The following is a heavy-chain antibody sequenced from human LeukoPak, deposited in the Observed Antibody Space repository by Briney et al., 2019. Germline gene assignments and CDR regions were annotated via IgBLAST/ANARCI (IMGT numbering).Heavy chain of an antibody. D-gene: IGHD3-10*01. J-gene: IGHJ5*02. CDR3: TIVVTMVRGVIINNWFDP. CDR2: IKSRTDGGTT. CDR1: GFTFSSYW. Sequence: PGGSLRLSCAASGFTFSSYWMSWVRQAPGKGLEWVGRIKSRTDGGTTDYAAPVKGRFTISRDDSKNTLYLQMNSLKTEDAAMYYCTIVVTMVRGVIINNWFDPWGQGTLVTVSS. V-gene: IGHV3-15*01.